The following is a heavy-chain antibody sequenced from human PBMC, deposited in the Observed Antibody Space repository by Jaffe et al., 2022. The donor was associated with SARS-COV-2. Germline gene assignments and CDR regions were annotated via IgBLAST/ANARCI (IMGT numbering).Heavy chain of an antibody. D-gene: IGHD2-8*01. CDR3: ARAAINFVHGDYSDY. V-gene: IGHV4-61*02. CDR2: IYTSGST. CDR1: GGSISSGSYY. Sequence: QVQLQESGPGLVKPSQTLSLTCTVSGGSISSGSYYWSWIRQPAGKGLEWIGRIYTSGSTNYNPSLKSRVTISVDTSKNQFSLKLSSVTAADTAVYYCARAAINFVHGDYSDYWGQGTLVTVSS. J-gene: IGHJ4*02.